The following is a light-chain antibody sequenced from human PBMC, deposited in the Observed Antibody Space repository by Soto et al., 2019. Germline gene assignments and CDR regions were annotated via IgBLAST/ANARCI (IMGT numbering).Light chain of an antibody. V-gene: IGLV2-14*01. CDR1: SSDVGGYNY. CDR3: SSYTGSYTPVV. CDR2: DVS. J-gene: IGLJ2*01. Sequence: QSVLTQAASVSGSPGQSITISCTGTSSDVGGYNYVSWYQQHPGKAPNLIIFDVSNRPSGVSNRFSGSKSGNSASLTISGPQAEDEADYYCSSYTGSYTPVVFGGGTKVTVL.